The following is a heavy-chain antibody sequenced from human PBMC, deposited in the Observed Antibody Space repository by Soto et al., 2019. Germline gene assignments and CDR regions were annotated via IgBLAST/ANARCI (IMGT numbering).Heavy chain of an antibody. CDR2: IGTAGDT. Sequence: PGGSLRLSCAASGFTFSSYDMHLVRQATGKGLEWVSAIGTAGDTYYPGSVKGRFTISRDNSKNTLYLQMNSLRAEDTAVYYCARDRDFYCSSTSCYARAYAMDVWGQGTTVTVSS. CDR1: GFTFSSYD. V-gene: IGHV3-13*01. J-gene: IGHJ6*02. CDR3: ARDRDFYCSSTSCYARAYAMDV. D-gene: IGHD2-2*01.